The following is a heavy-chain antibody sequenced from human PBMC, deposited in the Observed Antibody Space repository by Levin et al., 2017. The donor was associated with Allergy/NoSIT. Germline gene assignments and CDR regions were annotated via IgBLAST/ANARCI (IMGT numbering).Heavy chain of an antibody. CDR3: GRGNRGIDY. V-gene: IGHV4-30-4*01. CDR2: IYHTGAT. CDR1: GDSLSSGDYY. Sequence: SQTLSLTCTVSGDSLSSGDYYWTWIRQPPGKGLEWIGYIYHTGATYFNPSLQTRLTMSVDTSKNQFSLNLNSVTVADTAVYYCGRGNRGIDYWGQGTLVTVSS. J-gene: IGHJ4*02.